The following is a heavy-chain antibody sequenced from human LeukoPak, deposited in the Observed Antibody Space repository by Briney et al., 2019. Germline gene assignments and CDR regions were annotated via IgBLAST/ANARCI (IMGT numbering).Heavy chain of an antibody. CDR2: IIPVLNIT. CDR3: ARAPFYYDSSGYPYFDS. V-gene: IGHV1-69*04. D-gene: IGHD3-22*01. J-gene: IGHJ4*02. CDR1: GGTFSSSA. Sequence: SVKVSCRTSGGTFSSSAITWVRQAPGQGLEWMGRIIPVLNITSYAQKFQGRVTITADTSTSTVYMELSSLRSEETAVYYCARAPFYYDSSGYPYFDSWGQGTLVTVSS.